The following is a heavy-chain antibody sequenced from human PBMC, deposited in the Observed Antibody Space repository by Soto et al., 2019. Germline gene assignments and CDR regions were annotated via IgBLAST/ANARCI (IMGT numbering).Heavy chain of an antibody. V-gene: IGHV3-74*01. CDR2: IDSVGIST. Sequence: GGSLRLSCAASGFTFKNYWMHWARQVPGKGLVWVSRIDSVGISTTYADSVKGRFTISRDNAKNTLYLEMNSLRAEDTAIYYCASDGYDYDNRGDYLGYWGQGTLVTVSS. J-gene: IGHJ4*02. CDR3: ASDGYDYDNRGDYLGY. D-gene: IGHD3-22*01. CDR1: GFTFKNYW.